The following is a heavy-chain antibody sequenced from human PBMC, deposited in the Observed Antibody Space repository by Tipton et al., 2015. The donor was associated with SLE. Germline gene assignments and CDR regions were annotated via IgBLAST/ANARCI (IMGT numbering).Heavy chain of an antibody. CDR2: IYYSGGT. V-gene: IGHV4-59*11. Sequence: TLSLTCIVSGGSIKNHYWSWIRQAPGTGLEWIGYIYYSGGTNYNPSLKSRVTMSVDTSKNQFSLKPTSLTAADTALYYCARNKAVAGTVIEYWGPGTLVTVSS. D-gene: IGHD6-19*01. CDR3: ARNKAVAGTVIEY. J-gene: IGHJ4*02. CDR1: GGSIKNHY.